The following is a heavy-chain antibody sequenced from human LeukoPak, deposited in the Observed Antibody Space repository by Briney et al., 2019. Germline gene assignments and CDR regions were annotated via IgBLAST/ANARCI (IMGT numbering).Heavy chain of an antibody. J-gene: IGHJ6*02. Sequence: GASVKVSCKASGYTFTGYYMHWVRQAPGQGLEWMGWINPNSGGTNYAQKFQGWVTMTRDTSISTAYMELSRLRSDDTAVYYCARDLLRVRGPGYYGMDVWGRGTTVTVSS. CDR3: ARDLLRVRGPGYYGMDV. CDR1: GYTFTGYY. CDR2: INPNSGGT. V-gene: IGHV1-2*04. D-gene: IGHD3-10*01.